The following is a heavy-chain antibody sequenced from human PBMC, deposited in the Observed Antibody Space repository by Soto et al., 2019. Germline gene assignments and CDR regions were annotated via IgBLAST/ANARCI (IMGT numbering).Heavy chain of an antibody. CDR3: AKRGYSYGYRY. CDR2: IYYSGST. V-gene: IGHV4-31*03. D-gene: IGHD5-18*01. Sequence: SETLSLTCTVSGGSISSGGYYWSWIRQHPGKGLEWIGYIYYSGSTYYNPSLKSRVTISVDTSKNQFSLKLSSVTAADTAVYYCAKRGYSYGYRYWGQGTLVTVSS. J-gene: IGHJ4*02. CDR1: GGSISSGGYY.